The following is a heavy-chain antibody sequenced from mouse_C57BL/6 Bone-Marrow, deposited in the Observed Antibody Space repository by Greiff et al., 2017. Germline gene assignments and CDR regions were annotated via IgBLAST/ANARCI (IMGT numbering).Heavy chain of an antibody. CDR3: SKDYEWYFDV. Sequence: QVQLKQSGPGLVQPSQSLSITCTVSGFSLTSYGVHWVRQSPGKGLEWLGVIWRGGSKDDNAALMSRLSITKDNSKSQVFNKMNSLQADDTAIYYCSKDYEWYFDVWGTGTTVTVSA. V-gene: IGHV2-5*01. CDR1: GFSLTSYG. D-gene: IGHD1-1*01. CDR2: IWRGGSK. J-gene: IGHJ1*03.